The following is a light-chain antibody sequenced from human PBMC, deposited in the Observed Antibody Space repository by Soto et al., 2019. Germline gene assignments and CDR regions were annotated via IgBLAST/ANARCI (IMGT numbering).Light chain of an antibody. J-gene: IGKJ1*01. V-gene: IGKV1-39*01. CDR2: EAS. CDR1: QSIATY. CDR3: QHYNSYSEA. Sequence: IQMTQSPSSLSASVGDRFTISFRASQSIATYLNWYQQKPGKAPNLLIYEASSLQSGVPSGFSGTGSGTDFTLTISSLQPEDFATYYCQHYNSYSEAFGQGTKVDIK.